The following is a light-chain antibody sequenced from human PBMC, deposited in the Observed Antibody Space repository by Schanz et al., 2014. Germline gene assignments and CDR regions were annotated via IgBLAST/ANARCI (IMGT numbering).Light chain of an antibody. CDR2: GAS. J-gene: IGKJ2*01. Sequence: DIQMTQSPSSLSASVGDRVTISCRARQSITSFLNWYQHKPGRAPKLLIFGASSLQSGVPSRFSGSGSGTDFTLTISSLQPEDFATYYCQQSYSTVIFTFGQGTKLEIK. V-gene: IGKV1-39*01. CDR1: QSITSF. CDR3: QQSYSTVIFT.